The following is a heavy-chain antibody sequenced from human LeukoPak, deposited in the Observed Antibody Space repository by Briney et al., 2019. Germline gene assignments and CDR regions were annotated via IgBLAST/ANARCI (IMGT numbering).Heavy chain of an antibody. CDR2: IYYSGST. Sequence: PSETLSLTCTVSGGSISSGDYYWSWIRQPPGKGLEWIGYIYYSGSTYYNPSLKSRVTISVDTSKNQFSLKLSSVTAADTAVYYCARSGIYGSGPRDYWGQGTLVTVSS. CDR3: ARSGIYGSGPRDY. CDR1: GGSISSGDYY. J-gene: IGHJ4*02. D-gene: IGHD1-26*01. V-gene: IGHV4-30-4*08.